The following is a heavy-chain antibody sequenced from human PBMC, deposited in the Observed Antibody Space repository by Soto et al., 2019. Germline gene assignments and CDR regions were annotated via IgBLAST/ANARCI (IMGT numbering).Heavy chain of an antibody. J-gene: IGHJ4*02. CDR2: INQDGNER. V-gene: IGHV3-7*03. D-gene: IGHD4-17*01. CDR1: GLTFRNDW. CDR3: AVYGYGVSAAAY. Sequence: EMQLVESGGGLVQPGGSLRLSCAGSGLTFRNDWLSWVRQAPGKGLEWVANINQDGNERYYVDSVRGRFTISRDNVENSLYMQLSSLRPEDTAVYYCAVYGYGVSAAAYWGQGTLVTVSS.